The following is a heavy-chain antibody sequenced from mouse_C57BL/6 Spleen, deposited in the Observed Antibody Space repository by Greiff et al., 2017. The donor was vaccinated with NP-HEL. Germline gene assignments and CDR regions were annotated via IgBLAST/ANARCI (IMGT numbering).Heavy chain of an antibody. D-gene: IGHD2-3*01. CDR2: IDPENGDT. V-gene: IGHV14-4*01. CDR3: TVYDGSSAY. CDR1: GFNIKDDY. J-gene: IGHJ3*01. Sequence: EVQLVESGAELVRPGASVKLSCTASGFNIKDDYMHWVKQRPEQGLEWIGWIDPENGDTEYASKFQGKATITADTSSNTAYLQLSSLTSEDTAVYYCTVYDGSSAYWGQGTLVTVSA.